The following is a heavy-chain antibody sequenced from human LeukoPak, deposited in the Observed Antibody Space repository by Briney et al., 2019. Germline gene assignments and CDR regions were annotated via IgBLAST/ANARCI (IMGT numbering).Heavy chain of an antibody. CDR2: IYYSGST. V-gene: IGHV4-59*12. D-gene: IGHD3-10*01. CDR3: AGEVDYYGSGSYYNYADY. Sequence: SETLSLTCTVSGGSISSYYWSWIRQPPGKGLEWIGYIYYSGSTNYNPSLKSRVTMSVDTSKNQFSLKLSSVTAADTAVYYCAGEVDYYGSGSYYNYADYWGQGTLVTVSS. J-gene: IGHJ4*02. CDR1: GGSISSYY.